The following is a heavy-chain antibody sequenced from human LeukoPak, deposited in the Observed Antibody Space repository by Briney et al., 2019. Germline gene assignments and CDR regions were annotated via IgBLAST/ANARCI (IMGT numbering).Heavy chain of an antibody. Sequence: GGSLRLSCAASGFTFDDYAMHWVRQAPGKGLEWVSGISWNSGSIGYADSVKGRFTISRDNAKNSLYLQMNSLRAEDTAVYYCAKDLFSYYYDSTPDYWGQGTLVTVSS. CDR3: AKDLFSYYYDSTPDY. CDR2: ISWNSGSI. V-gene: IGHV3-9*01. CDR1: GFTFDDYA. J-gene: IGHJ4*02. D-gene: IGHD3-22*01.